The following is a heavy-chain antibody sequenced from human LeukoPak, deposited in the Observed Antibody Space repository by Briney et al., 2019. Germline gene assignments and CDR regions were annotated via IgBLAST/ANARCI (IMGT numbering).Heavy chain of an antibody. D-gene: IGHD3-10*01. CDR1: GFTFRTSE. V-gene: IGHV3-48*03. CDR3: ARGGDSYYGMDV. Sequence: GRSLRLSCVGSGFTFRTSEMNWVRQAPGEGLGWVSYISTSGSIIHYADSVKGRFTISRDNAKNSLYLQMNSLRAEDTAVYYCARGGDSYYGMDVWGQGTTVTVSS. J-gene: IGHJ6*02. CDR2: ISTSGSII.